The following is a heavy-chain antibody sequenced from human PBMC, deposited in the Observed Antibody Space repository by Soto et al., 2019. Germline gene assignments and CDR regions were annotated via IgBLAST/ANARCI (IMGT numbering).Heavy chain of an antibody. CDR1: GYTFTGYY. V-gene: IGHV1-2*04. CDR2: INPNSGGT. J-gene: IGHJ4*02. CDR3: ARAWVVVTAPDY. D-gene: IGHD2-21*02. Sequence: ASVKVFCKASGYTFTGYYMHWVRQAPGQGLEWMGWINPNSGGTNYAQKFQGWVTMTRDTSISTAYMELSRLRSDDTAVYYCARAWVVVTAPDYWGQGTLVTVSS.